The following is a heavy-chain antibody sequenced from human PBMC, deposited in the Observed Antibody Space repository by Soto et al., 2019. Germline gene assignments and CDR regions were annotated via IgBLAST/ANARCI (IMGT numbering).Heavy chain of an antibody. CDR3: AKDKTRDGDIAAAGDY. Sequence: EVQLLESGGGLVQPGGSLRLSCAASGFTFSSYAMSWVRQAPGKGLEWVSAISGSGGSTYYADSVKGRFTISRDNSKNTLYLQMNSLRAEDTAVYYCAKDKTRDGDIAAAGDYWGQGTLVTVSS. V-gene: IGHV3-23*01. CDR2: ISGSGGST. D-gene: IGHD6-13*01. J-gene: IGHJ4*02. CDR1: GFTFSSYA.